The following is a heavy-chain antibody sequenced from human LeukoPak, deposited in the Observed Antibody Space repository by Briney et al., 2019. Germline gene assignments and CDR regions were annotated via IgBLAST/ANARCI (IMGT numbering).Heavy chain of an antibody. CDR2: IHYSGST. CDR3: ARQTILDF. Sequence: SETLSLTCTVSGDSISSYYWGCIRQPPGKGLEWIGHIHYSGSTNYNPSLNSRVTMSVDTSKNQFSLKLSSVTAADTAVYYCARQTILDFWGQGTLVTVSS. D-gene: IGHD3-9*01. V-gene: IGHV4-59*08. CDR1: GDSISSYY. J-gene: IGHJ4*02.